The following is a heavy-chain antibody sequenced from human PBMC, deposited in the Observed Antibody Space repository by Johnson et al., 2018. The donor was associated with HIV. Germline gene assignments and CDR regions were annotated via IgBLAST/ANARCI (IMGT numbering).Heavy chain of an antibody. Sequence: QVQLVESGGGLVKPGGSLRLSCAASGFTFNNAWMSWFRQAPGKGLVWVSHIKSDGSYTNYADSVKGRFTVSRDNAKNTLYLQMNSLRAEDTAVYYCAKDITMIRAGAFDIWGQGTMVTVSS. CDR1: GFTFNNAW. V-gene: IGHV3-11*05. CDR3: AKDITMIRAGAFDI. CDR2: IKSDGSYT. J-gene: IGHJ3*02. D-gene: IGHD3-22*01.